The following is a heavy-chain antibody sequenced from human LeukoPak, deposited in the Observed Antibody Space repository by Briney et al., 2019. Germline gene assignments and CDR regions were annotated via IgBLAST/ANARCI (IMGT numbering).Heavy chain of an antibody. CDR1: GGSISSGSHY. Sequence: SETLSLTCTVSGGSISSGSHYWGWIRQPAGKGLEWFGRIYTSWSTNYNPSLKSRVTISVDTSKNQFSLKLSSVTAADTAVYYCARDQSYCSSTSCYFNWFDPWGQGTLVTVSS. CDR2: IYTSWST. CDR3: ARDQSYCSSTSCYFNWFDP. D-gene: IGHD2-2*01. J-gene: IGHJ5*02. V-gene: IGHV4-61*02.